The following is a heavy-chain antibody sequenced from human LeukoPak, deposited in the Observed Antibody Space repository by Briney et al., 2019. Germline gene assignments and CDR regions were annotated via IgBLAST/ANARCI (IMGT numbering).Heavy chain of an antibody. D-gene: IGHD6-6*01. Sequence: GGSLRLSCAASGFTFSSYAMSWVRQAPGKGLEWVSAISGSGGSTYYADSVKGRFTISRDNSKNTLYLQMNSLRAEDTAVYYCANGARPYYYYYGMDVWGQGATVTVSS. CDR3: ANGARPYYYYYGMDV. J-gene: IGHJ6*02. CDR2: ISGSGGST. V-gene: IGHV3-23*01. CDR1: GFTFSSYA.